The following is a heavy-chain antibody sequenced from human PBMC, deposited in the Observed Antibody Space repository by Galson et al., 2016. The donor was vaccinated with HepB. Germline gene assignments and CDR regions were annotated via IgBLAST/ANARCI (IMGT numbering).Heavy chain of an antibody. CDR2: IHYSEST. J-gene: IGHJ6*02. Sequence: SISTYYWNCIRQPPGKGLEWIGFIHYSESTKYNSSLKSRVTISVDTSENQFSLKLNSVTAADTAVYYCARDFSITTFGNYYYGMDVWGQGTTVTVSS. V-gene: IGHV4-59*12. CDR3: ARDFSITTFGNYYYGMDV. CDR1: SISTYY. D-gene: IGHD3-3*01.